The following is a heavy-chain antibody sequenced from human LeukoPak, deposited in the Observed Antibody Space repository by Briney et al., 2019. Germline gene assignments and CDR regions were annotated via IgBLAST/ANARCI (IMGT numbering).Heavy chain of an antibody. CDR2: IFYSGTT. CDR1: GGSISSLNYY. V-gene: IGHV4-39*01. D-gene: IGHD3-16*01. CDR3: ASPLGGFDN. J-gene: IGHJ4*02. Sequence: SETLSLTCSVSGGSISSLNYYWVWIRQPPGKGLEWIATIFYSGTTYYNLSLKSRVTISVDTSKNQFSLKLSSVTAADTAVYYCASPLGGFDNWGQGTLVTVSS.